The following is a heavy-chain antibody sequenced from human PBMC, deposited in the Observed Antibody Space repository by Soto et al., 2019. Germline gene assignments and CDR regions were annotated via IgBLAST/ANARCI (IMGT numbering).Heavy chain of an antibody. Sequence: ESGGGVVQPGRSLRLSCAASGFTFSSYAMHWVRQAPGKGLEWVAVISYDGSNKYYADSVKGRFTISRDNSKNTLYLQMNSLRAEDTAVYYCAREQPITMIVVVRNYYSGMDVWGQGTTVTVSS. V-gene: IGHV3-30-3*01. CDR3: AREQPITMIVVVRNYYSGMDV. D-gene: IGHD3-22*01. CDR2: ISYDGSNK. CDR1: GFTFSSYA. J-gene: IGHJ6*02.